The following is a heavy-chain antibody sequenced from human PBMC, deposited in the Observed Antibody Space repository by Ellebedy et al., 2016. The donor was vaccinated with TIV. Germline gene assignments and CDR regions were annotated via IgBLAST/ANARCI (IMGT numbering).Heavy chain of an antibody. CDR1: GGSFSGYY. CDR2: INHSGST. V-gene: IGHV4-34*01. D-gene: IGHD6-6*01. J-gene: IGHJ4*02. Sequence: SETLSLTXAVYGGSFSGYYWSWIRQPPGKGLEWIGEINHSGSTNYNPSLKSRVTISVDTSKNQFSLKLSSVTAADTAVYYCARSIAARPFDYWGQGTLVTVSS. CDR3: ARSIAARPFDY.